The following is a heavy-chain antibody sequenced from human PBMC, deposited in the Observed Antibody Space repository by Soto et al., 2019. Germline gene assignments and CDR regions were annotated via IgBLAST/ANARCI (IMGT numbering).Heavy chain of an antibody. V-gene: IGHV3-7*05. D-gene: IGHD5-18*01. CDR1: GFTFSSYW. Sequence: EVQLVESGGGLVQPGGSLRLSCAASGFTFSSYWMSWVRQAPGKGQEWVANIKQDGSEKYYVDSVKGRFTISRDNAKTSLYLQMNSLRAEDTAVYYCARERWIQHGTYFDYCGQGTLVTFSA. CDR2: IKQDGSEK. J-gene: IGHJ4*02. CDR3: ARERWIQHGTYFDY.